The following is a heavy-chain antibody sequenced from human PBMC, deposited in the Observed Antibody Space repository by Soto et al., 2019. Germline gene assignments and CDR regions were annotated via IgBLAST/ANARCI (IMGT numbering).Heavy chain of an antibody. Sequence: ASVKVSCKASGGTFSSYAISWVRQAPGQGLEWMGWISAYNGNTNYAQKLQGRVTMTTDTSTSTAYMELRSLRSDDTAVYYCGRGVAVAGWYYYYYGRAVGAQGPRAPVPS. CDR2: ISAYNGNT. CDR3: GRGVAVAGWYYYYYGRAV. D-gene: IGHD6-19*01. J-gene: IGHJ6*02. CDR1: GGTFSSYA. V-gene: IGHV1-18*01.